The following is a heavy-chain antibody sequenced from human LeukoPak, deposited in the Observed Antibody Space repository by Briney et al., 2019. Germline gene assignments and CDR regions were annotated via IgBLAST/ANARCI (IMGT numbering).Heavy chain of an antibody. V-gene: IGHV3-11*04. Sequence: GGSLRLSCAASGFTFNNYYMSWIRRAPGKGLEWISYISISGYSTYYADSVKGRFTVSRDNAKNSLYLQMNNLRPEDTAFYYCARRYDFWSGYYGWFDPWGQGTLVTVPS. CDR2: ISISGYST. CDR3: ARRYDFWSGYYGWFDP. J-gene: IGHJ5*02. CDR1: GFTFNNYY. D-gene: IGHD3-3*01.